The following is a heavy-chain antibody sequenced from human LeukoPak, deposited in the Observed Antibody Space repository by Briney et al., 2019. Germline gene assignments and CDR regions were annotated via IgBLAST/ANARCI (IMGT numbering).Heavy chain of an antibody. Sequence: PSETLSLTCAVYGGSFSGYYWSWIRQPPGKGLEWIGEINHSGSTNYNPSLKSRVTISVDTSKNQFSLKLSSVTAADTAVYYCARHSPSGSYWYFDLWGRGTLVTVSS. V-gene: IGHV4-34*01. CDR1: GGSFSGYY. CDR2: INHSGST. CDR3: ARHSPSGSYWYFDL. D-gene: IGHD1-26*01. J-gene: IGHJ2*01.